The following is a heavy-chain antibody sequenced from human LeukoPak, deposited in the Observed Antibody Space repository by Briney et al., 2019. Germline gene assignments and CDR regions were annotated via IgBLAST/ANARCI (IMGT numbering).Heavy chain of an antibody. J-gene: IGHJ1*01. D-gene: IGHD3-22*01. Sequence: SETLSLTCAVYGGSFSGYYWSWIRQPPGKGLEWIGEINHSGSTNYDPSLKSRVTISVDTSKNQFSLKLSSVTAADTAVYYCARPRFAYYDSSGYYSPQYFQHWGQGTLVTVSS. V-gene: IGHV4-34*01. CDR3: ARPRFAYYDSSGYYSPQYFQH. CDR2: INHSGST. CDR1: GGSFSGYY.